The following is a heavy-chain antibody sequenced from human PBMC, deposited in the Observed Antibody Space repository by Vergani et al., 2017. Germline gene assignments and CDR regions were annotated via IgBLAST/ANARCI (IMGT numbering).Heavy chain of an antibody. CDR1: GGSFSGYY. J-gene: IGHJ2*01. CDR3: ARGTRGVHIITMGAHWYFDL. CDR2: IYYSGST. D-gene: IGHD3-10*01. Sequence: QVQLQQWGAGLLKPSETLSLTCAVYGGSFSGYYWSWIRQHPGKGLEWIGYIYYSGSTYYNPSLKSRVTISVDTSKNQFSLKLSSVTAADTAVYYCARGTRGVHIITMGAHWYFDLWGRGTLVTVSS. V-gene: IGHV4-34*01.